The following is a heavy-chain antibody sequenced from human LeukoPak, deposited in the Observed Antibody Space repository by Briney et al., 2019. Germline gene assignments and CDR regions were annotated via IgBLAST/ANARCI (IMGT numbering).Heavy chain of an antibody. Sequence: GGSLRLSCAASGFTFSNYVMSWVRQAPGKGLEWVSAISGSGGNTYYADSVKGRFTISRDNSKNTLYLQMNSLRAEDAAVYYCANEYSKGDIWGQGTMVTVSS. V-gene: IGHV3-23*01. CDR1: GFTFSNYV. D-gene: IGHD4-11*01. CDR3: ANEYSKGDI. J-gene: IGHJ3*02. CDR2: ISGSGGNT.